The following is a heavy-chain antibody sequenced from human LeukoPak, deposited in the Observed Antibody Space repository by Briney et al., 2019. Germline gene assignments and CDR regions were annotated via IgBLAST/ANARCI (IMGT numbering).Heavy chain of an antibody. CDR1: GGSISSSNYY. CDR3: ARLLRPGGRAGDAFDI. Sequence: PSETLSLTCSVSGGSISSSNYYWGWIRQPPGKGLEWIGSIYYSGSTYYNLSLKSRVTISMDMSNNQFSLRMYSVTAADTAIYYCARLLRPGGRAGDAFDIWGQGTMVTVSS. V-gene: IGHV4-39*01. CDR2: IYYSGST. D-gene: IGHD1-26*01. J-gene: IGHJ3*02.